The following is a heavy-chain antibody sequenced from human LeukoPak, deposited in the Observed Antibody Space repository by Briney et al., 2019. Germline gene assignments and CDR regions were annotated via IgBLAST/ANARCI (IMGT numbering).Heavy chain of an antibody. J-gene: IGHJ3*02. Sequence: SGGSLRLSCAASELTVSNSYMSWVRQAPGKGLQWVSVIYSGGSTYYADSLKGRFTISRDNAKNSLYLQMNSLRAEDTAVYYCAREGLLWFGELLYADAFDIWGQGTMVTVSS. CDR3: AREGLLWFGELLYADAFDI. CDR2: IYSGGST. CDR1: ELTVSNSY. V-gene: IGHV3-66*01. D-gene: IGHD3-10*01.